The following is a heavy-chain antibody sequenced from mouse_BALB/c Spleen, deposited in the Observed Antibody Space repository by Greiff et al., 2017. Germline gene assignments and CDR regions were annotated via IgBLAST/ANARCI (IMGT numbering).Heavy chain of an antibody. J-gene: IGHJ4*01. CDR3: ARTARATDAMDY. Sequence: EVKLQESGPGLVKPSQSLSLTCSVTGYSITSGYYWNWIRQFPGNKLEWMGYISYDGSNNYNPSLKNRISITRDTSKNQFFLKLNSVTTEDTATYYCARTARATDAMDYWGQGTSVTVSS. D-gene: IGHD3-1*01. CDR2: ISYDGSN. CDR1: GYSITSGYY. V-gene: IGHV3-6*02.